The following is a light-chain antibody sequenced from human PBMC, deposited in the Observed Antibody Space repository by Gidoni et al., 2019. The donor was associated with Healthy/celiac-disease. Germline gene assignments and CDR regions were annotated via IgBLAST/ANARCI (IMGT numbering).Light chain of an antibody. J-gene: IGKJ4*01. V-gene: IGKV3-11*01. CDR2: DAS. CDR1: QSVSSY. CDR3: QQRSNWPRT. Sequence: EIVLTQSPATLSLSPGERATRSCRARQSVSSYLAWYQQKPGQAPRLLIYDASNRATGIPARFSGSGSGTDFTLTISSLEPEDFAVYYCQQRSNWPRTFGGGTKVEIK.